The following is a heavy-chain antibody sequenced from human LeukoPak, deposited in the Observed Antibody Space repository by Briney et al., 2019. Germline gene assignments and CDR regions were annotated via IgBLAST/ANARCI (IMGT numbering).Heavy chain of an antibody. D-gene: IGHD6-6*01. CDR3: ARARRQGIAARPGKYYFDY. V-gene: IGHV4-34*01. CDR1: GGSFSGYY. Sequence: PSETLSLTCAVYGGSFSGYYWSWIRQPPGKGLEWIGEINHSGSTNYNPSLKSRVTISVDTSKNQFSLKLSSVTAADTAVYYCARARRQGIAARPGKYYFDYWGQGTLVTVSS. J-gene: IGHJ4*02. CDR2: INHSGST.